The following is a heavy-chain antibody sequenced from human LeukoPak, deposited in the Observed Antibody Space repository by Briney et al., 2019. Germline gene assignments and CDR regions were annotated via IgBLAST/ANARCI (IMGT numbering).Heavy chain of an antibody. D-gene: IGHD6-19*01. CDR3: ARAMPELHSSGWSFDY. CDR2: IKQDGSEK. Sequence: GGSLRLSCAASGFTFSSYWMSWVRQAPGKGLEWVANIKQDGSEKYYVDSVKGRFTISRDNAKNSLYLQMNSLRAEDTAVYYCARAMPELHSSGWSFDYWGQGTLVTVSS. J-gene: IGHJ4*02. CDR1: GFTFSSYW. V-gene: IGHV3-7*01.